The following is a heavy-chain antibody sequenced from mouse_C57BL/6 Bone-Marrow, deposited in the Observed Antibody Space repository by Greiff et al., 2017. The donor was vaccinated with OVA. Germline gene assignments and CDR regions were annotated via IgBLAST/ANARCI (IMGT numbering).Heavy chain of an antibody. V-gene: IGHV1-15*01. Sequence: VQLHQSGAELVRPGASVTLSCKASGYTFTDYEMHWVKQPPVHGLEWLGAIDPSTGCTAYTQNFNGPALLTADKSSSTAYMELRSRTSEDSAVYYCTRGYSNYYAMDYWGQGTSVTVSS. J-gene: IGHJ4*01. D-gene: IGHD2-5*01. CDR2: IDPSTGCT. CDR1: GYTFTDYE. CDR3: TRGYSNYYAMDY.